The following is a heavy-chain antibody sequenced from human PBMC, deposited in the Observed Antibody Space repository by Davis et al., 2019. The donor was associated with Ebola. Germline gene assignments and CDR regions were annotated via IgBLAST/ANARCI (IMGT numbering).Heavy chain of an antibody. D-gene: IGHD4-17*01. J-gene: IGHJ4*02. CDR2: ISASNGNT. V-gene: IGHV1-18*04. CDR3: ARTVRVTMSGGGPLDY. Sequence: ASVKVSCKASGYTFTSYDITWVRQAPGQGLEWMGWISASNGNTNYAQKLQGRVTMTTATSTSTAYMELRSLRSDDTAVYYCARTVRVTMSGGGPLDYWGQGTLVTVSS. CDR1: GYTFTSYD.